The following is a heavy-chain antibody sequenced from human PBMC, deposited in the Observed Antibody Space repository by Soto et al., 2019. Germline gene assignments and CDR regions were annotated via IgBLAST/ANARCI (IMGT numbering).Heavy chain of an antibody. CDR1: GGSISSYY. CDR3: ARWGGPGYYYYGMDV. D-gene: IGHD3-16*01. J-gene: IGHJ6*02. Sequence: SETLSLTCTVSGGSISSYYWSWIRQPPGKGLEWIGYIYYSGSTNYNPSLKSRVTISVDTSKNQFSLKLSSVTAADTAVYYCARWGGPGYYYYGMDVWGQGTTVTVSS. V-gene: IGHV4-59*01. CDR2: IYYSGST.